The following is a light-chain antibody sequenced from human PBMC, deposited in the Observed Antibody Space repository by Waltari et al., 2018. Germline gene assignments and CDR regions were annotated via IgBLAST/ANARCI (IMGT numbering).Light chain of an antibody. CDR1: SRDVGGSNY. J-gene: IGLJ3*02. Sequence: QSALTQPAPVSGSPGQSITISCTGTSRDVGGSNYFSWYQPHPGTAPKLMIYDVSKRPSGVSNRFSGSKSGNTASLTISGLQAEDEADYYCSSYTSSSTWVFGGGTKLTVL. CDR3: SSYTSSSTWV. CDR2: DVS. V-gene: IGLV2-14*03.